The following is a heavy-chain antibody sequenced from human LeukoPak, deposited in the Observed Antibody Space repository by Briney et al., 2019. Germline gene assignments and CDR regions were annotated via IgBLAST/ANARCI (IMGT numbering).Heavy chain of an antibody. CDR2: IKHDGGEK. D-gene: IGHD1-26*01. CDR3: AKGGPTGSNYFDF. CDR1: GFTFSNYW. V-gene: IGHV3-7*01. J-gene: IGHJ4*02. Sequence: GGSLRLSCAASGFTFSNYWMSWVRQAPGKGLEWVANIKHDGGEKYYVDSVKGRFTISRDNAKNSLYLQMNSLRAEDTAVYYCAKGGPTGSNYFDFWGQGTLVTVSS.